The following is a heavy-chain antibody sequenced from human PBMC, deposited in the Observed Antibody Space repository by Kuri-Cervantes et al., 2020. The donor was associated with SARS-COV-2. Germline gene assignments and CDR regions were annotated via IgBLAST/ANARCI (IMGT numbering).Heavy chain of an antibody. CDR3: ARAQVRGVIITFFDY. CDR2: IYYSGST. CDR1: GGSISSYY. J-gene: IGHJ4*02. V-gene: IGHV4-59*01. Sequence: SETLSLTCTVSGGSISSYYWSWIRQPPGKGLEWIGYIYYSGSTNYNPSLKSRVTISVDTSKNQFSLKLSSVTAADTAVYYCARAQVRGVIITFFDYWGQGTLVTVSS. D-gene: IGHD3-10*01.